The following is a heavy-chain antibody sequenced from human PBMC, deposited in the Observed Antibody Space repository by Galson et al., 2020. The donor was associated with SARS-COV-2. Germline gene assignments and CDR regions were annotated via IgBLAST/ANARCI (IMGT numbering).Heavy chain of an antibody. CDR1: GYSFTSYW. CDR2: TYPGDSDT. CDR3: ARQRTYDFWSGYPFDY. Sequence: GESLKISCKGSGYSFTSYWIGWVRQMPGKGLEWMGITYPGDSDTRYSPSFQGQVTISADKSISTAYLQWSSLKASDTAMYYCARQRTYDFWSGYPFDYWGQGTLVTVSS. V-gene: IGHV5-51*01. D-gene: IGHD3-3*01. J-gene: IGHJ4*02.